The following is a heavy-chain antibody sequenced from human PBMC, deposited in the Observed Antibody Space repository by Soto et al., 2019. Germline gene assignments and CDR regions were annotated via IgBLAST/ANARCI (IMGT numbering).Heavy chain of an antibody. J-gene: IGHJ3*02. CDR1: GFTFSSYS. V-gene: IGHV3-21*01. CDR2: ISSSSSYI. Sequence: GGSLRLSCAASGFTFSSYSMNWVRQAPGKGLEWVSSISSSSSYIYYADSVKGRFTISRDNAKNSLYLQMNSLRAEDTAVYYCARDHGTSGWLADAFDIWGQGTMVTVSS. D-gene: IGHD6-19*01. CDR3: ARDHGTSGWLADAFDI.